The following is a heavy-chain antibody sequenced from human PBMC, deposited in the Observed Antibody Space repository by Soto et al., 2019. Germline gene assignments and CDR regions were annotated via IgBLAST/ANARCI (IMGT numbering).Heavy chain of an antibody. V-gene: IGHV4-31*03. CDR1: CGSISSGGYY. Sequence: PSETLSLTCTVSCGSISSGGYYWSWIRQHPGKGLEWIGYIYYSGSTYYNPSLKSRVTISVDTSKNQFSLKLSSVTAADTAVYYCARIYPHKKSRAAYYFYTMDVWGPGTTVTVSS. CDR2: IYYSGST. J-gene: IGHJ6*02. CDR3: ARIYPHKKSRAAYYFYTMDV. D-gene: IGHD3-22*01.